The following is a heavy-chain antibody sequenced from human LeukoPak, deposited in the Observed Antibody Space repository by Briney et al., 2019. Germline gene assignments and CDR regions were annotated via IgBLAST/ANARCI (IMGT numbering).Heavy chain of an antibody. J-gene: IGHJ6*03. CDR3: ARDRYYYGSGSYYNLYYYMDV. CDR2: INPSGGST. CDR1: GYTFTSYY. D-gene: IGHD3-10*01. V-gene: IGHV1-46*01. Sequence: ASVKVSCKASGYTFTSYYMHWVRQAPGQGLEWMGIINPSGGSTSYAQKFQGRVTMTRDMSTSTVYMELSSLRSEDTAVYYCARDRYYYGSGSYYNLYYYMDVWGKGTTVTVSS.